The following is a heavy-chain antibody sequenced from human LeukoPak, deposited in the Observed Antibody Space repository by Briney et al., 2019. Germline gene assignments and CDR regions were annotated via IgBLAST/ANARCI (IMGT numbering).Heavy chain of an antibody. D-gene: IGHD1-1*01. CDR3: ARDKTGYFDY. CDR1: GFTFSGYP. Sequence: PGGSLRLSCAASGFTFSGYPIHWVRQAPGKGLEWVAVIWYDGSNKYYADSVKGRFTISRDNSKNTLYLQMNSLRAEDTAVYYCARDKTGYFDYWGQGTLVTVSS. V-gene: IGHV3-33*01. J-gene: IGHJ4*02. CDR2: IWYDGSNK.